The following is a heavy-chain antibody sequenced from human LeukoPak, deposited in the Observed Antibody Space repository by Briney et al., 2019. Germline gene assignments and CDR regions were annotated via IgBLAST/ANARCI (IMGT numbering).Heavy chain of an antibody. CDR2: INPSGGST. CDR3: ARALAASEDFDY. V-gene: IGHV1-46*01. Sequence: ASVKVSCKASGYTFTSYYMHWVRQAPGQGLEWMGIINPSGGSTSYAQKFQGRVTLTTDMSTSTVYMDLSSLTSEDTAVYYCARALAASEDFDYWGQGTLVTVSS. D-gene: IGHD6-13*01. CDR1: GYTFTSYY. J-gene: IGHJ4*02.